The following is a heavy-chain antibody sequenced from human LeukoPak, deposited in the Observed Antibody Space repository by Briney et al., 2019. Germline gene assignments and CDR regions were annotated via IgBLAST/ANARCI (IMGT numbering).Heavy chain of an antibody. V-gene: IGHV3-30*18. CDR2: ISYDGSNK. CDR3: AKMSRYSSGWYDY. CDR1: GFTFSSYG. Sequence: PGGSLRLSCAASGFTFSSYGMHWVRQAPGKGLEWVAVISYDGSNKYYADSVKGRFTISRDNSKNTLYLQMNSLRAEDTAVYYCAKMSRYSSGWYDYWGQGTLVTVST. D-gene: IGHD6-19*01. J-gene: IGHJ4*02.